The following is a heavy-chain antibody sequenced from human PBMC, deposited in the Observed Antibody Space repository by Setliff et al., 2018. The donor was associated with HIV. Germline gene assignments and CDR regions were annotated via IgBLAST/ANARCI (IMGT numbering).Heavy chain of an antibody. CDR3: ARVFWYGLPQIYYYMDV. CDR1: GFIFSSYA. D-gene: IGHD2-8*02. Sequence: GGSLRLSCAASGFIFSSYAMYWVRQAPGKGLEYLSAINSHGGSTYYADSVKGRFTLSRDNAKNSLYLQMNSLRAEDTAVYYCARVFWYGLPQIYYYMDVWGKGTTVTV. J-gene: IGHJ6*03. V-gene: IGHV3-64*02. CDR2: INSHGGST.